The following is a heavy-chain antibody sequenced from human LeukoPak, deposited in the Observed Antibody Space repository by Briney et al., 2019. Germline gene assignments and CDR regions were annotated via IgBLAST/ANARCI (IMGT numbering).Heavy chain of an antibody. CDR2: VNVYNGDT. V-gene: IGHV1-18*01. D-gene: IGHD1-26*01. CDR3: ARGKWELPVPRAFDI. Sequence: GASVKVSCKASGYTFSSYGFSWVRQAPGQGLEWMGWVNVYNGDTNYAQKFQGRVTMTRNTSISTVYMELSSLRSEDTAVYYCARGKWELPVPRAFDIWGQGTMVTVSS. CDR1: GYTFSSYG. J-gene: IGHJ3*02.